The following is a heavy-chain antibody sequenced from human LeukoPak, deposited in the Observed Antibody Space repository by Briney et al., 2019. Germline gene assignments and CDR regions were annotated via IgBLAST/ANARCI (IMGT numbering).Heavy chain of an antibody. D-gene: IGHD1-26*01. J-gene: IGHJ4*02. CDR1: GFTFTCYA. V-gene: IGHV3-23*01. CDR3: AKRGAEVGATVAPGDY. Sequence: PGGSLRLSCAASGFTFTCYAMSWVRQAPGKGLEWVSAISGSGGSTYYADSVKGRFTISSDNSKNTLYLQMNSLRAEDTAVYYCAKRGAEVGATVAPGDYWGQGTLVTVSS. CDR2: ISGSGGST.